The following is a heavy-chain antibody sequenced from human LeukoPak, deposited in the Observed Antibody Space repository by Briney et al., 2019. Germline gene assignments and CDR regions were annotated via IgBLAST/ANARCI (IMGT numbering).Heavy chain of an antibody. V-gene: IGHV3-23*01. Sequence: GRSLRLSCAASGFTFDDHAMHWVRQAPGKGLEWVSAISGGGDITYYADSVTGRFTISRDNSKDTLFLQMHSLRPGDTAVYYCVREDTPATANYWGQGTLVTISS. CDR2: ISGGGDIT. CDR1: GFTFDDHA. J-gene: IGHJ4*02. CDR3: VREDTPATANY. D-gene: IGHD2-21*02.